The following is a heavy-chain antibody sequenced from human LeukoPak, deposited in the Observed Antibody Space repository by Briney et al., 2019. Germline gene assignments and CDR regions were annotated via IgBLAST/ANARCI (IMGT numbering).Heavy chain of an antibody. D-gene: IGHD5-12*01. CDR3: AKAKRGYYYYMDV. Sequence: PGRSLRLSCAASGFTFDDYAMHWVRQAPGRGLERVSGISWNSGSIGYADSVKGRFTISRDNAKNSLYLQMNSLRAEDTALYYCAKAKRGYYYYMDVWGKGTTVTVSS. CDR2: ISWNSGSI. J-gene: IGHJ6*03. CDR1: GFTFDDYA. V-gene: IGHV3-9*01.